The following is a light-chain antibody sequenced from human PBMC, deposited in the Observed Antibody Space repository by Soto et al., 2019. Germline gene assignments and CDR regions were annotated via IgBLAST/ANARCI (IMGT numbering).Light chain of an antibody. CDR1: SSDVGGYNY. J-gene: IGLJ2*01. V-gene: IGLV2-14*01. CDR3: SSYTSSYGV. Sequence: QSALTQPASVSGSPGQSITISCTGTSSDVGGYNYVSWYQQHPGKAPKLMIYDVSNRPSGVSNRFSGSKSGNTASLPISGLQAEDEADYYCSSYTSSYGVFGGGTKLTVL. CDR2: DVS.